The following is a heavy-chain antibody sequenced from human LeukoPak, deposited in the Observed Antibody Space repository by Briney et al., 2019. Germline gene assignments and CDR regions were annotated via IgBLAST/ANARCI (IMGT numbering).Heavy chain of an antibody. J-gene: IGHJ4*02. D-gene: IGHD1-26*01. CDR3: ARDLSGSYLY. CDR1: GFTFDDYA. V-gene: IGHV3-9*01. CDR2: ISWNSGSI. Sequence: GGSLRLSCAASGFTFDDYAMHWVRQAPGKGLEWVSGISWNSGSIGYADSVKGRFTISRDNAKNSLYLQMNSLRAEDTAVYYCARDLSGSYLYWGQGTLVTVSS.